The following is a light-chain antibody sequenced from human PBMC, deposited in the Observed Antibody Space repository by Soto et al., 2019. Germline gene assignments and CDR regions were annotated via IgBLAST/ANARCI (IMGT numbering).Light chain of an antibody. CDR1: QSLSGN. Sequence: EIVMTQSPATLSVSPVERVTLSCRASQSLSGNLAWYQQKPGLAPRLLINRASTRATGIPARFSGSGSETEFTLTISSLQSEDFAVYYCQQYNNWPRTFGQGTKVEIK. CDR2: RAS. V-gene: IGKV3-15*01. J-gene: IGKJ1*01. CDR3: QQYNNWPRT.